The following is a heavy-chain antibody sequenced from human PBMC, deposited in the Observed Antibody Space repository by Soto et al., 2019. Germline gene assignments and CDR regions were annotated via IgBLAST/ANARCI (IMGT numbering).Heavy chain of an antibody. CDR3: ARAAYSSPYYYYGMDV. V-gene: IGHV4-34*01. CDR1: GGSFSGYY. D-gene: IGHD2-15*01. CDR2: INHSGSA. J-gene: IGHJ6*02. Sequence: SETLSLTCAVYGGSFSGYYWSWIRQPPGKGLEWIGEINHSGSANYNPSLKSQVTTSVDTSKNQFSLKLSSVTAADTAVYYCARAAYSSPYYYYGMDVWGQGTTVTVSS.